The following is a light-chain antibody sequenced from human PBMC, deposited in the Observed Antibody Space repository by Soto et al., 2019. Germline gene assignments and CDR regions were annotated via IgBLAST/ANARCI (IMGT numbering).Light chain of an antibody. CDR1: RSVSASY. J-gene: IGKJ2*01. Sequence: ESVLTQSPGTLSLSPAERATLSCRSSRSVSASYLAWYQQKPGQAPRLLIYGASSRASGFPDRFSGSGSGTDFTLTISRLEPEDSAVYYCQQYDTSATFGQGTKLEI. CDR3: QQYDTSAT. CDR2: GAS. V-gene: IGKV3-20*01.